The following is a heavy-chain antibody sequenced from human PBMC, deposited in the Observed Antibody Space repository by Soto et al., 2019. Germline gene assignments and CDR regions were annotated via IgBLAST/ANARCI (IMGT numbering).Heavy chain of an antibody. J-gene: IGHJ4*02. CDR3: ASSASPDAY. CDR2: INSGSTSV. D-gene: IGHD1-26*01. V-gene: IGHV3-48*01. CDR1: GFIFNSYS. Sequence: GGSLRLSCVASGFIFNSYSMNWVRQAPGKGLEWISYINSGSTSVFYADSVKGRFTISRDNGKNSLYLQMNSLRAEDTAVYYCASSASPDAYWGQGTLVTVSS.